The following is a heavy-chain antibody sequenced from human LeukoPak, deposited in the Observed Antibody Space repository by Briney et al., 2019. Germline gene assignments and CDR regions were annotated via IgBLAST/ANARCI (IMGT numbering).Heavy chain of an antibody. Sequence: ASVKVSCKASGYTFTGYYMHWVRQAPGQGLEWMGWINPNSGGTNYAQTFQGRVTMTRDTSTSTVYMELSSLRSEDTAVYYCARDWGNRFEYWGQGTMVTVSS. CDR1: GYTFTGYY. D-gene: IGHD1-14*01. CDR2: INPNSGGT. J-gene: IGHJ3*01. CDR3: ARDWGNRFEY. V-gene: IGHV1-2*02.